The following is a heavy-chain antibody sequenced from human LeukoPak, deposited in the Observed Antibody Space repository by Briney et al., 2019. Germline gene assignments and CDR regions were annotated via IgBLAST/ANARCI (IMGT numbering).Heavy chain of an antibody. CDR1: GGSFSGYY. CDR3: ARGSFAQWLVRYYYYMDV. CDR2: INHRGST. Sequence: SETLSLTCAVYGGSFSGYYWSWIRQPPGKGLEWIGEINHRGSTNYNPSLKSRVTISVDTSENQFSLKLSSVTAADTAVYYCARGSFAQWLVRYYYYMDVWGKGTTVTVSS. D-gene: IGHD6-19*01. V-gene: IGHV4-34*01. J-gene: IGHJ6*03.